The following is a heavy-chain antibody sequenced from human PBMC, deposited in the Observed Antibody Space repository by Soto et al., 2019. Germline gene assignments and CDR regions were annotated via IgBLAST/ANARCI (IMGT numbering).Heavy chain of an antibody. CDR2: IIPIFGTA. D-gene: IGHD3-3*01. CDR3: ARDGPVRFLECSRCGRFDP. Sequence: SVKVSCKASGGTFSSYAISWVRQAPGQGLEWMGGIIPIFGTANYAQKFQGRVTITADESTSTAYMELSSLRSEDTAVYYCARDGPVRFLECSRCGRFDPSGQGTLVTVSS. J-gene: IGHJ5*02. V-gene: IGHV1-69*13. CDR1: GGTFSSYA.